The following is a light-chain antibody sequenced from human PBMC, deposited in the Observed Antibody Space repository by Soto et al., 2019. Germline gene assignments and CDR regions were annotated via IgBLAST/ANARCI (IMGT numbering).Light chain of an antibody. CDR3: CSYADSSTQ. CDR2: EVS. V-gene: IGLV2-23*02. CDR1: SSDVGSYNV. J-gene: IGLJ2*01. Sequence: QSALTQPASVSGSPGQSITISCTGTSSDVGSYNVVSWYQQHPGKAPKLMIYEVSKRPSGVSNRFSGSKSGNTASPTISGLQAEDEADYYCCSYADSSTQFGGGTKVTVL.